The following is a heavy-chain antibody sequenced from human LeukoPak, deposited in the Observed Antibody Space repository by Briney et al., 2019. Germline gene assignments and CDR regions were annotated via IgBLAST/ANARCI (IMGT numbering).Heavy chain of an antibody. CDR1: GYSFNDYY. J-gene: IGHJ4*02. D-gene: IGHD3-9*01. CDR3: ARDSSDLLTGYYHF. CDR2: INPNSGRT. Sequence: ASVKVSCKTSGYSFNDYYLHWVRQAPGQALEWMGWINPNSGRTHYAPKFQGRVTLTTDTSITTAYMELSSLISGDTALYYCARDSSDLLTGYYHFWGQGTLVTVSS. V-gene: IGHV1-2*02.